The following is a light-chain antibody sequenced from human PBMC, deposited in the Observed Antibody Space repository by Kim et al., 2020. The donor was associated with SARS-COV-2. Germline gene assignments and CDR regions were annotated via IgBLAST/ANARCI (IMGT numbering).Light chain of an antibody. J-gene: IGKJ4*01. CDR1: QSISSW. CDR3: QQYNSYPLT. CDR2: KAS. Sequence: ASVGDRVTITCRASQSISSWLAWYQQKPGKAPNLLIYKASNLESGVPSGFSGSGSGTEFTLTISSLQPDDFATYYCQQYNSYPLTFGGGTKVDIK. V-gene: IGKV1-5*03.